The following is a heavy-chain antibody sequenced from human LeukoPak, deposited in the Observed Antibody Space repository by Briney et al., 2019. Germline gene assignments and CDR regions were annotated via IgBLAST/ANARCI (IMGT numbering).Heavy chain of an antibody. J-gene: IGHJ4*02. Sequence: SETLSLTCSVSGDSITSGDSYWTWIRQPAGEGLEWIGLIYTSGATKYNPSLKRRITISLDTTKNQFSLQLTSVTAADTAVYYCAREYSHWGQGTLVTVSS. CDR3: AREYSH. CDR2: IYTSGAT. D-gene: IGHD2-15*01. CDR1: GDSITSGDSY. V-gene: IGHV4-61*02.